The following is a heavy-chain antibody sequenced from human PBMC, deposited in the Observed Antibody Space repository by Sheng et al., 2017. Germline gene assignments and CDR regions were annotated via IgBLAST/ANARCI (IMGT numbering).Heavy chain of an antibody. CDR1: GGTFSSYT. J-gene: IGHJ6*03. CDR3: ARDRWGYSSGYMDV. Sequence: QVQLVQSGAEVKKPGSSVKVSCKASGGTFSSYTISWVRQAPGQGLEWMGRIIPILGIANYAQKFQGRVTITADKSTSTAYMELSSLRSEDTAVYYCARDRWGYSSGYMDVWGKGTTVTVSS. CDR2: IIPILGIA. D-gene: IGHD5-18*01. V-gene: IGHV1-69*08.